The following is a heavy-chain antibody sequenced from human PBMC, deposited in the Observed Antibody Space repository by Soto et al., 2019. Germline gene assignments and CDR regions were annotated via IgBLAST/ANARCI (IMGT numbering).Heavy chain of an antibody. CDR1: RNTFTGYY. CDR3: ARARGYGDLDY. CDR2: INPNSGDT. Sequence: GASVKVSFKASRNTFTGYYVHWVRQAPGQGLEWMGWINPNSGDTNSAQKFQGRVTMTRDTSISTAYMELSRPRSDDTAVYYCARARGYGDLDYWGQGTLVTVSS. V-gene: IGHV1-2*02. D-gene: IGHD4-17*01. J-gene: IGHJ4*02.